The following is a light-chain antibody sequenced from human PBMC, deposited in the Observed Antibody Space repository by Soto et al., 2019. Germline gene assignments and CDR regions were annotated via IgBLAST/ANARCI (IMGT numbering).Light chain of an antibody. Sequence: QSALTQPASVSGSPGQSITISCTGTSSDVGGYNYVSWYQQHPGKAPKLMIYEVTDRPSGGSNRFSGSKSGNTASLTISGLQAEDEADDYCSSYTSSSTLIFGTGTKLTVL. CDR2: EVT. V-gene: IGLV2-14*01. J-gene: IGLJ1*01. CDR3: SSYTSSSTLI. CDR1: SSDVGGYNY.